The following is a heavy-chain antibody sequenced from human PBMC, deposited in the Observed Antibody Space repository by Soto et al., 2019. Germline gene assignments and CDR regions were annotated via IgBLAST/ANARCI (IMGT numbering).Heavy chain of an antibody. Sequence: GGSLRLSCAAYGFTFSRYPMHWVRQAPGKGLEWVAGISDDGSNIQYADSVKGRLTVSRDDSKSILYLQMNNLGTEDTAEYFCAREEPHPAPLVFWGQGTLVTVSS. V-gene: IGHV3-30-3*01. J-gene: IGHJ4*02. CDR2: ISDDGSNI. CDR1: GFTFSRYP. CDR3: AREEPHPAPLVF.